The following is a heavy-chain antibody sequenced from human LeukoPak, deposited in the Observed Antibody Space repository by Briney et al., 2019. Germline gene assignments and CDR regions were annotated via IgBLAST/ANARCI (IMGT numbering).Heavy chain of an antibody. V-gene: IGHV1-2*02. Sequence: ASVKVSCKASGYTFTGYYMHWVRQAPGPGLEWMGWINPNSGGTNYAQKFQGRVTMTRDTSISTAYMELSRLRFDDTAVYYCARDSPSSTSWHFDYWGQGTLVTVSS. J-gene: IGHJ4*02. D-gene: IGHD2-2*01. CDR1: GYTFTGYY. CDR3: ARDSPSSTSWHFDY. CDR2: INPNSGGT.